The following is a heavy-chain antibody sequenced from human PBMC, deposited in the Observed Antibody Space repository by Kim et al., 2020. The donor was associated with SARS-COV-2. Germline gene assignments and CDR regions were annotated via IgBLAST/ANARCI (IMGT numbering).Heavy chain of an antibody. CDR3: ARDSRVYCSSTSCYGDYYYYAMDV. D-gene: IGHD2-2*01. CDR1: GFTFSSYW. Sequence: GGSLRLSCAASGFTFSSYWMSWVRQAPGKGLEWVANIKQDGSEKYYVDSVKGRFTISRDNAKNSLYLQMNSLRAEDTAVYYCARDSRVYCSSTSCYGDYYYYAMDVWGQGTTVTVSS. V-gene: IGHV3-7*01. J-gene: IGHJ6*02. CDR2: IKQDGSEK.